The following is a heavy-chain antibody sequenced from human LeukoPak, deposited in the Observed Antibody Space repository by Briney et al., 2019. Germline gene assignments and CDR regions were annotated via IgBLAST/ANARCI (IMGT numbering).Heavy chain of an antibody. CDR2: IYAGGST. D-gene: IGHD2-21*01. J-gene: IGHJ6*02. Sequence: PGGSLRLSCAASGFTVSSNYMSWVRQAPGKWLEWVSMIYAGGSTYYADSVKGRFTISRDNPKNTLYLQMSSLRAEDTAVYYCASGLYGMDVWGQGTTVTVSS. CDR3: ASGLYGMDV. CDR1: GFTVSSNY. V-gene: IGHV3-66*01.